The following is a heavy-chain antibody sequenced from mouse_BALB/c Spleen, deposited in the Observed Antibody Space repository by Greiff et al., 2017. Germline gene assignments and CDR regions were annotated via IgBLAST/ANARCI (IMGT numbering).Heavy chain of an antibody. Sequence: VQLQQSGPELVKPGASVKIPCKASGYTFTDYNMDWVKQSHGKSLEWIGDINPNNGGTNYNQKFKGKATLTVDKSSSTAYMELRSLTSEDTAVYYCGREITAGYAMDYWGQGTTVTVSS. CDR1: GYTFTDYN. CDR3: GREITAGYAMDY. V-gene: IGHV1-18*01. J-gene: IGHJ4*01. CDR2: INPNNGGT. D-gene: IGHD2-4*01.